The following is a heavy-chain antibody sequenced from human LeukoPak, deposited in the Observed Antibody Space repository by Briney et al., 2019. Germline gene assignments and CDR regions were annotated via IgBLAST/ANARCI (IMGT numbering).Heavy chain of an antibody. D-gene: IGHD4-11*01. Sequence: GESLKTSCKGSGYSFTGYWIGWVRQMPGKGLEYMGIIYPGDSDTTYSPSFQGQVTISADKSISTAYLQWTSLKASDTAMYFCARHRDDSSAFDIWGQGTMVTVSS. CDR3: ARHRDDSSAFDI. CDR1: GYSFTGYW. V-gene: IGHV5-51*01. J-gene: IGHJ3*02. CDR2: IYPGDSDT.